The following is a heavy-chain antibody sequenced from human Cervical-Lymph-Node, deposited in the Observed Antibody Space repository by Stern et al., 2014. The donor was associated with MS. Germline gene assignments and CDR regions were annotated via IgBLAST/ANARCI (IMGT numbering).Heavy chain of an antibody. CDR1: GYTFNVYA. D-gene: IGHD3-3*01. Sequence: QVQLVQSGSELKTPGASVKVSCKASGYTFNVYAMNWVRQAPGQGLEWMGGLDTNTGKPPYAQGFAGRLVHSLATSVRPVYQQISSLKTDYTAVYYCAREWSYFDYWGQGTLVTVSS. CDR3: AREWSYFDY. V-gene: IGHV7-4-1*02. CDR2: LDTNTGKP. J-gene: IGHJ4*02.